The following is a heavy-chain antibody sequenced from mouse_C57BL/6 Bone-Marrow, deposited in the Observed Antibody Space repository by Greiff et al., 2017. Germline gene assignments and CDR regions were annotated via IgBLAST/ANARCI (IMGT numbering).Heavy chain of an antibody. V-gene: IGHV1-66*01. CDR1: GYSFTSYY. J-gene: IGHJ2*01. CDR2: IYPGSGNT. D-gene: IGHD1-2*01. CDR3: AREAAGDY. Sequence: VKLMESGPELVKPGASVKISCKASGYSFTSYYIHWVKQRPGQGLEWIGWIYPGSGNTKYNEKFKGKATLTADTSSSTAYMQLSSLTSEDSAVYYCAREAAGDYWGQGTTLTVSS.